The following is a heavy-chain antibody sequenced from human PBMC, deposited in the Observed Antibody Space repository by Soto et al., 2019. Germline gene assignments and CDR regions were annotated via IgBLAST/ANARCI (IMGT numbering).Heavy chain of an antibody. D-gene: IGHD3-3*01. V-gene: IGHV4-61*01. CDR1: GGSVSSGSYY. J-gene: IGHJ5*02. Sequence: SETLSLTCTVSGGSVSSGSYYWSWIRQPPGKGLEWIGYIYYSGSTNYNPSLKSRVTISVDTSKNQFSLKLSSVTAADTAVYYCARGRTIFGVASNWFDPWGQGTLVTVSS. CDR3: ARGRTIFGVASNWFDP. CDR2: IYYSGST.